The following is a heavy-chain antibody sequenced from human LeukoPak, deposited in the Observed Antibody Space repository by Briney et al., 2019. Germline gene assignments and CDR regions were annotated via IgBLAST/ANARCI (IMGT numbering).Heavy chain of an antibody. CDR1: GYTFTGYY. D-gene: IGHD6-13*01. CDR3: ATSPGVAAAGTRVY. V-gene: IGHV1-2*02. CDR2: INPNSGGT. Sequence: ASVKVSCKASGYTFTGYYMHWVRQAPGQGLEWMGWINPNSGGTNYAQKFQGRVTRTRDTSISTAYMELSRLRSDDTAVYYCATSPGVAAAGTRVYWGQGTLVTVSS. J-gene: IGHJ4*02.